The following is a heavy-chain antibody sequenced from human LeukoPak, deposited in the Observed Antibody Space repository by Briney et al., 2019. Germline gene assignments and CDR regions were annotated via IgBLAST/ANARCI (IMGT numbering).Heavy chain of an antibody. CDR3: AREPGSSSGGNWFDP. V-gene: IGHV4-39*07. CDR2: IYYSGST. J-gene: IGHJ5*02. Sequence: SETLSLTCTVSGGSISSSSYYWGWIRQPPGKGLEWIGSIYYSGSTYYNPSLKSRVTISVDTSKNQFSLKLSSVTAADTAVYYCAREPGSSSGGNWFDPWGQGTLVTVSS. D-gene: IGHD6-6*01. CDR1: GGSISSSSYY.